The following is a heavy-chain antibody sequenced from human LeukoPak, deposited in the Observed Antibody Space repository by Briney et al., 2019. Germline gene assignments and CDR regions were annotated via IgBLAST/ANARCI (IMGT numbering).Heavy chain of an antibody. D-gene: IGHD3-9*01. CDR3: AGGPGILTGYNWFDP. Sequence: ASVKVSCKASGYTFTGYYMHWVRQAPGQGLEWMGWINPNSGGTNYAQKFQGRVTMTRNTSISTAYMELSSLRSEDTAVYYCAGGPGILTGYNWFDPWGQGTLVTVSS. J-gene: IGHJ5*02. V-gene: IGHV1-2*02. CDR2: INPNSGGT. CDR1: GYTFTGYY.